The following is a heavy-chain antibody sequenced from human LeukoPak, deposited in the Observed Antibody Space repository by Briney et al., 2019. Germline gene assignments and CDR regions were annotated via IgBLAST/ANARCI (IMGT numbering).Heavy chain of an antibody. J-gene: IGHJ6*03. CDR3: ARLWDSTGLYFYYYMDV. V-gene: IGHV4-39*01. CDR1: GVSIRGDTYY. CDR2: YHIGNT. Sequence: SETLSLTCTVSGVSIRGDTYYWGWIRRPPGKGLEWIGNYHIGNTYYNPSLKSRVTISEDTSKNQFSLRVNSVTAADTAVYYCARLWDSTGLYFYYYMDVWGEGTTVTVSS. D-gene: IGHD6-19*01.